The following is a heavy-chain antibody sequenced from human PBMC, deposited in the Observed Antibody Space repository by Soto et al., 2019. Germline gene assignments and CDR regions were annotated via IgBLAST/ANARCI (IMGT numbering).Heavy chain of an antibody. Sequence: ASVKVSCKASGYTFTSYGISWVRQAPGQGLEWMGWISAYNGNTNYAQKLQGRVTMTTDTSTSTAYMELRSLRSDDTAVYYCAREPPYSSSWYSNYYYYGMDVWGQGTTVTVSS. CDR2: ISAYNGNT. CDR1: GYTFTSYG. V-gene: IGHV1-18*01. J-gene: IGHJ6*02. CDR3: AREPPYSSSWYSNYYYYGMDV. D-gene: IGHD6-13*01.